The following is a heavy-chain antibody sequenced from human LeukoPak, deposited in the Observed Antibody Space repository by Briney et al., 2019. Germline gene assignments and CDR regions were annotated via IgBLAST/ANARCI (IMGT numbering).Heavy chain of an antibody. Sequence: SETLSLTCAVYDGSFSDFYWSWIRQPPGKGLEWIGEINHIGTTNYNPSFKSRVSISVDTSKNQFSLRLNSVTAADTAVYYCTRGPFAHDYTDYAWGQGTLVTVSS. CDR2: INHIGTT. V-gene: IGHV4-34*01. CDR3: TRGPFAHDYTDYA. J-gene: IGHJ4*02. D-gene: IGHD4-11*01. CDR1: DGSFSDFY.